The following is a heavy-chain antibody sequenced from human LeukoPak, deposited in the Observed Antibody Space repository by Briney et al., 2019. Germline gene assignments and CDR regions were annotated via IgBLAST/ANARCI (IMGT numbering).Heavy chain of an antibody. V-gene: IGHV3-23*01. J-gene: IGHJ4*02. CDR3: AKSVQWLVGLFDY. Sequence: PGGSLRLSCAASGFTFSSYAMSWVRQAPGKGLEWVSGVSGSGANTYYADSVKGRFTISRDNSKNTLYLQMNSLRAEDTAVYYCAKSVQWLVGLFDYWGQGTLVTVSS. D-gene: IGHD6-19*01. CDR2: VSGSGANT. CDR1: GFTFSSYA.